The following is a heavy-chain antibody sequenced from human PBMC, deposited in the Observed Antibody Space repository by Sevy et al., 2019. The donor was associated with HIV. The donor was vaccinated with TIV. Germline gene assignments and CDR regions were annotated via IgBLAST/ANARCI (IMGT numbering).Heavy chain of an antibody. J-gene: IGHJ4*02. CDR1: GFTFSSYG. D-gene: IGHD3-22*01. CDR3: ARVTITMIVVVTFYYFDY. Sequence: GGSLRLSCAASGFTFSSYGMHWVRQAPGKGLEWVAVIWYDGSNKYYVDSVKGRFTISRDNSKNTLYLQMNSLRAEDTAVYYCARVTITMIVVVTFYYFDYWGQGTLVTVSS. CDR2: IWYDGSNK. V-gene: IGHV3-33*01.